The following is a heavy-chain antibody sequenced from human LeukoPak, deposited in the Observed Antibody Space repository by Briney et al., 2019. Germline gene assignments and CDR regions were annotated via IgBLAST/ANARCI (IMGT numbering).Heavy chain of an antibody. D-gene: IGHD2-2*02. J-gene: IGHJ6*02. CDR3: ARLQDIVVVPAAIMSGYYYYGMDV. CDR2: INPNSGGT. CDR1: GYTFTGYY. V-gene: IGHV1-2*02. Sequence: ASVKVSCKASGYTFTGYYMHWVRQAPGQGLEWMGWINPNSGGTNYAQKFQGRVTMTRDTSISTAYMELSRLRSDDTAVYYCARLQDIVVVPAAIMSGYYYYGMDVWGQGTTVTVSS.